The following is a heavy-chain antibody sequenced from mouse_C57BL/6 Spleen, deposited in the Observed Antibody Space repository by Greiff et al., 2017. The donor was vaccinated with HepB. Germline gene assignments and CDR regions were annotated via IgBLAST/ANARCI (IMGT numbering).Heavy chain of an antibody. CDR1: YFAFMASA. Sequence: RVESGAELVRPGSSVKLSCKASYFAFMASAMHWVKQRPGHGLEWIGSFTMYSDATEYSENFKGKATLTANTSSSTAYLELSSLTSEDAAVYYCAKGGKDYAMDYWGQGTSVTVSS. J-gene: IGHJ4*01. CDR2: FTMYSDAT. V-gene: IGHV1-49*01. D-gene: IGHD1-1*02. CDR3: AKGGKDYAMDY.